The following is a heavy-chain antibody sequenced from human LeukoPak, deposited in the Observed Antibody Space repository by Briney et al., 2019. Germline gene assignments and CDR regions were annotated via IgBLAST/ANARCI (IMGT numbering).Heavy chain of an antibody. CDR3: ARSHYDFWSGYYSRFDP. CDR1: GGSISSGDYY. V-gene: IGHV4-30-4*01. D-gene: IGHD3-3*01. Sequence: SETLSLTCTVSGGSISSGDYYWSWIRQPPGKGLEWIGYIYYSGSTYYNPSLKSRVTISVDTSKNQFSLKLSSVTAADTAVYYCARSHYDFWSGYYSRFDPWGQGTLVTVSS. CDR2: IYYSGST. J-gene: IGHJ5*02.